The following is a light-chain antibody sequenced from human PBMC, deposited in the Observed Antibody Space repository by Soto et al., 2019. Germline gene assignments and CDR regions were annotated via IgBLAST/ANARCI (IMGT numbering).Light chain of an antibody. CDR2: GIF. Sequence: QSVLTQPPSVSGAAGQRVTISCTGSSSNIGAGYDVHWYQQLPGAAPTLLIFGIFNRPSGVSERFSGSRSGASASLAIAGLRAEDEADYYCQSYDNSLSGSEVFGTGTKVTVL. V-gene: IGLV1-40*01. CDR1: SSNIGAGYD. CDR3: QSYDNSLSGSEV. J-gene: IGLJ1*01.